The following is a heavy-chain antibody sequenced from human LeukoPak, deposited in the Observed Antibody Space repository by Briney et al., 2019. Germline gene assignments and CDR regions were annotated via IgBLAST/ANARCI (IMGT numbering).Heavy chain of an antibody. CDR1: GFTFSSYA. Sequence: SGGSLVPSCAASGFTFSSYAMSWVRQAPGKGLEWVSTISATGGSIYYADSVRGRLTISRDNSKNTLYLQMNSLRAEDTAVYYCARDDPYSSSWDYWGQGTLVTVSS. D-gene: IGHD6-13*01. V-gene: IGHV3-23*01. J-gene: IGHJ4*02. CDR2: ISATGGSI. CDR3: ARDDPYSSSWDY.